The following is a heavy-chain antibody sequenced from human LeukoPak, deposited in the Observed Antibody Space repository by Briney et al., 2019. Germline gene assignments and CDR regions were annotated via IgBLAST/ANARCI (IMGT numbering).Heavy chain of an antibody. CDR1: GFIFSSYG. J-gene: IGHJ4*02. Sequence: GGSLRLSCAASGFIFSSYGMHWVRQAPGKGLEWVAVIWYDGSNKYYADSVKGQFTISRDNSKNTLYLQMNSLRAEDTAVYYCAKGGYCSSTSCLAIYWGQGTLVTVSS. CDR2: IWYDGSNK. CDR3: AKGGYCSSTSCLAIY. D-gene: IGHD2-2*01. V-gene: IGHV3-33*06.